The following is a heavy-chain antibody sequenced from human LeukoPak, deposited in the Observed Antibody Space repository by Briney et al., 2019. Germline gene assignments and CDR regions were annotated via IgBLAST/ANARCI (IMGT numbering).Heavy chain of an antibody. Sequence: PSQTLSLTCAISGDSVSSNSATWNWIRQSPSRGLEWLGRTYYRSKWFNDYALSVRSRMTVNSDTSKNQFSLQLNSVTPEDTAVYYCARGWNNAFDIWGQGTMVTVSS. V-gene: IGHV6-1*01. CDR2: TYYRSKWFN. D-gene: IGHD1/OR15-1a*01. J-gene: IGHJ3*02. CDR1: GDSVSSNSAT. CDR3: ARGWNNAFDI.